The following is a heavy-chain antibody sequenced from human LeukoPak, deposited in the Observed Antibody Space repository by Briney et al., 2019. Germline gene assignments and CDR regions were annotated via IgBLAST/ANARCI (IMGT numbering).Heavy chain of an antibody. Sequence: GASVKVSCKASGGTFSSYAISWVRQAPGQGLEWMGGIIPIFGTANYAQKFQGRVTITTDESTSTAYMELSSLRSEDTAVYYCGCYYDSRARTYSTIQHWGQGTLVTVSS. D-gene: IGHD3-22*01. CDR3: GCYYDSRARTYSTIQH. CDR2: IIPIFGTA. V-gene: IGHV1-69*05. J-gene: IGHJ1*01. CDR1: GGTFSSYA.